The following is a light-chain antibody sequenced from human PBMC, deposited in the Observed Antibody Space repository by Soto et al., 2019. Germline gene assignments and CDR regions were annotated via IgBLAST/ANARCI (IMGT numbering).Light chain of an antibody. V-gene: IGLV2-23*02. Sequence: QSVLTQHASVSGSPEQSITISCTGTSSDVGSYNLVSWYQQHPGKVPKLMIYEVSKRPSGVSNRFSGSKFGNTASLTISGLQADDEADYYCCSYAGSGIVIFGGGTQLTVL. CDR1: SSDVGSYNL. J-gene: IGLJ2*01. CDR2: EVS. CDR3: CSYAGSGIVI.